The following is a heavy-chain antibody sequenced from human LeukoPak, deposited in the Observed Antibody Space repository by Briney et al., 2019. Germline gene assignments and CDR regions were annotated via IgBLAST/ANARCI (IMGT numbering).Heavy chain of an antibody. J-gene: IGHJ5*02. Sequence: SETLSLTCTVSGGSISSYYWSWIRQPPGKGLEWIGYIYYSGSTNYNPSLKSRVTISVDTSKNQFSLKLSSVTAADTAVYYCARIRGAVAGSTNWFVPWGQGTLVTVSS. CDR1: GGSISSYY. D-gene: IGHD6-19*01. CDR2: IYYSGST. CDR3: ARIRGAVAGSTNWFVP. V-gene: IGHV4-59*01.